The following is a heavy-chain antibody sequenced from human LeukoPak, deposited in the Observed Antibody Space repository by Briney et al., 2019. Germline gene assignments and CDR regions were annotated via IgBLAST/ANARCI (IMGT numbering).Heavy chain of an antibody. CDR3: ARGRGGYDRAFDY. D-gene: IGHD5-12*01. Sequence: SVKVSCKASGGTFSSYAISWVRQAPGQGLEWMGGITPIFGTANYAQKFQGRVTITTDESTSTAYMELSSLRSEDTAVYYCARGRGGYDRAFDYWGQGTLVTVSS. J-gene: IGHJ4*02. CDR2: ITPIFGTA. V-gene: IGHV1-69*05. CDR1: GGTFSSYA.